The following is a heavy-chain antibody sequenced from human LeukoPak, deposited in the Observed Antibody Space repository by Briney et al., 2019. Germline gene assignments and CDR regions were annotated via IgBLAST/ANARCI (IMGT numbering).Heavy chain of an antibody. Sequence: PSETLSLTCTVSGGSISSSSYYWGWIRQPPGKGLEWIASIYYSGSTYYNPSLKSRVTISVDTSKNQFSLKLSSVTAADTAVYYCARQRVNKWNNLWSFDYWGQGTLVTVSS. CDR2: IYYSGST. V-gene: IGHV4-39*01. CDR3: ARQRVNKWNNLWSFDY. CDR1: GGSISSSSYY. J-gene: IGHJ4*02. D-gene: IGHD1/OR15-1a*01.